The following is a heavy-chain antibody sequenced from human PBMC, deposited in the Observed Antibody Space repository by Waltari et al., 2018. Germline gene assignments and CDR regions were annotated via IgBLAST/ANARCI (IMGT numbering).Heavy chain of an antibody. J-gene: IGHJ6*03. CDR1: GGTFSSYA. CDR3: AAGSGSYMIEYYYMDV. Sequence: QVQLVQSGAEVKKPGSSVKVSCKASGGTFSSYASSWVRQAPGQGLEWMGGIIPIFGTANYAQKFQGRVTITEDESTSTAYMELSSLRSEDTAVYYCAAGSGSYMIEYYYMDVWGKGTTVTISS. V-gene: IGHV1-69*12. CDR2: IIPIFGTA. D-gene: IGHD3-10*01.